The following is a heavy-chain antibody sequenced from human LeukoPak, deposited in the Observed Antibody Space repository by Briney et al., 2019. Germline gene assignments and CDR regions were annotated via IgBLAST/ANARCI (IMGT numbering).Heavy chain of an antibody. CDR3: ARDQGEAHSSGWTPFDY. D-gene: IGHD6-19*01. Sequence: GGSLRLSCAASGFSVSDNSMSWVRQAPGKGLEWLAVLAHDGSRTLYSESVKGRFTITRDNSKNTLYLQMDTLGPEDTAIYYCARDQGEAHSSGWTPFDYWGQGTLVTVSS. CDR2: LAHDGSRT. CDR1: GFSVSDNS. J-gene: IGHJ4*02. V-gene: IGHV3-30*04.